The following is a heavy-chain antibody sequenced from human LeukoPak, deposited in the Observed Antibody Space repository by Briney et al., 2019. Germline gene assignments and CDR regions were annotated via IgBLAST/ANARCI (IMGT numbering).Heavy chain of an antibody. CDR1: GYTFTSYG. CDR2: VNAVNSDT. CDR3: TTGHYAFDI. V-gene: IGHV1-18*01. Sequence: ASVKVSCKASGYTFTSYGISWVRQAPGHRLEWMGWVNAVNSDTKYSQSFQDRVTITRDTPATTAYMQLSGLRSEDTAVYYCTTGHYAFDIWGQGTLLTVSS. D-gene: IGHD1-1*01. J-gene: IGHJ3*02.